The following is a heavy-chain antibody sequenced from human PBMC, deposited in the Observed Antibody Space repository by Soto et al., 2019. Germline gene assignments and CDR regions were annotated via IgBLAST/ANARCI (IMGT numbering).Heavy chain of an antibody. Sequence: GGSLRLSCAASGFTFSSYGMHWVRQAPGKGLEWVAVIWYDGSNKYYADSVKGRFTISRDNSKNTLYLQMNSLRAEDTAVYYCARELEIVVVPAAVFDPWGQGTLVTVSS. D-gene: IGHD2-2*01. J-gene: IGHJ5*02. CDR1: GFTFSSYG. CDR2: IWYDGSNK. CDR3: ARELEIVVVPAAVFDP. V-gene: IGHV3-33*01.